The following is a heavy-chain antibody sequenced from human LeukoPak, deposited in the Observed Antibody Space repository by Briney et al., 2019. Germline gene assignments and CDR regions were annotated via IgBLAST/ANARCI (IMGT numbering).Heavy chain of an antibody. V-gene: IGHV4-59*01. CDR1: GGSISSYY. CDR3: AREKRQQLVLYYYYYMDV. Sequence: SETLSLTCTVSGGSISSYYWSWIRQPPGKGLEWIGYIYYSGSTNYNPSLKSRVTISVDTSKNQFSLKLSSVTAADTAVYYCAREKRQQLVLYYYYYMDVWGIGTTVTVSS. D-gene: IGHD6-13*01. J-gene: IGHJ6*03. CDR2: IYYSGST.